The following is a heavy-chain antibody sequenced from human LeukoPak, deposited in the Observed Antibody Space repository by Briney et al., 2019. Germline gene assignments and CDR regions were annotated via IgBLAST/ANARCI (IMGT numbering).Heavy chain of an antibody. D-gene: IGHD3-10*01. CDR2: ISYGGSNK. V-gene: IGHV3-30*18. J-gene: IGHJ4*02. CDR1: GFTFSSYG. Sequence: PGGSLRLSCAASGFTFSSYGMHWVRQAPGKGLEWVAIISYGGSNKYYADSVKGRFTISRDNSKNTLYLQMNSLRAEDTAVYYCAKNYGSGSPHFDYWGQGTLVTVSS. CDR3: AKNYGSGSPHFDY.